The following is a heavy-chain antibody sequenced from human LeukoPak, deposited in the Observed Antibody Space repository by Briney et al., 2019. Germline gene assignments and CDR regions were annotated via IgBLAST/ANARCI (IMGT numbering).Heavy chain of an antibody. CDR1: GFTFSSYS. D-gene: IGHD5-24*01. CDR3: ARRKVEMATSISDY. J-gene: IGHJ4*02. Sequence: GGSLRLSCAASGFTFSSYSMNWVRQAPGQGLEWVSSISSCSSYIYYADSVKGRFTISTDNAKNSLYLQMNSLRAEDTAVYYCARRKVEMATSISDYWGQGTLVTVSS. CDR2: ISSCSSYI. V-gene: IGHV3-21*01.